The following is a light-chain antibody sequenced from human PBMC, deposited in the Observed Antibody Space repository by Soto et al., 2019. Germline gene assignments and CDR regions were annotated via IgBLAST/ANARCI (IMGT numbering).Light chain of an antibody. CDR3: QQYKDYSPVCS. V-gene: IGKV1-5*01. CDR1: HDVGNY. J-gene: IGKJ2*04. Sequence: DIQLTQSPSTLSASVGDRVIITCRASHDVGNYLAWYQQKPGKAPKHLIYEASNWRSGVPSRFSGSGSGTEFTLTLTGLQPDDCATYYWQQYKDYSPVCSFGQGTKVDIK. CDR2: EAS.